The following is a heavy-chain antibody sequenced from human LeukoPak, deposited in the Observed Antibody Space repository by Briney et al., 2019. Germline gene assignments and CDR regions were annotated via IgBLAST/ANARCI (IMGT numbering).Heavy chain of an antibody. Sequence: MSSETLSLTCTVSGGSISSSSYYWGWIRQPPGKGLEWIGSIYYSGSTNYNPSLKSRVTISVDTSKNQFSLKLSSVTAADTAVYYCARRSSSWYETQEYYFNYWGQGTLVTVSS. CDR2: IYYSGST. J-gene: IGHJ4*02. D-gene: IGHD6-13*01. CDR3: ARRSSSWYETQEYYFNY. V-gene: IGHV4-39*07. CDR1: GGSISSSSYY.